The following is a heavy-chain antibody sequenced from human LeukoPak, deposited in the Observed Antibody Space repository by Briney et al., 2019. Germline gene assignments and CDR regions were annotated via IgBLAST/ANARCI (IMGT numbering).Heavy chain of an antibody. Sequence: GGSLRLSCAASGFTFSSYSMNWVRQAPGKGLEWVSSISSSSSYIYYADSVKGRFTISRDNSKNTLYLQMNSLRAEDTAVYYCAKPLTPYYYDSTMDVWGQGTTVTVSS. CDR1: GFTFSSYS. CDR2: ISSSSSYI. CDR3: AKPLTPYYYDSTMDV. V-gene: IGHV3-21*01. D-gene: IGHD3-22*01. J-gene: IGHJ6*02.